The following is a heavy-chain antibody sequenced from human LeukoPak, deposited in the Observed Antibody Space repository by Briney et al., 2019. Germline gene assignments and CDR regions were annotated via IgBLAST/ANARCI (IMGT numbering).Heavy chain of an antibody. D-gene: IGHD6-19*01. CDR1: GGTFSSYA. CDR3: ARDRGWRWYSSGWLAHPDFDY. Sequence: GASVKVSCKASGGTFSSYAISWERQAPGQGLEWMGGIIPSFGTANYAQKFQGRVTITADKSTSTAYMELSSLRSEDTAVYYCARDRGWRWYSSGWLAHPDFDYWGQGTLVTVSS. J-gene: IGHJ4*02. V-gene: IGHV1-69*06. CDR2: IIPSFGTA.